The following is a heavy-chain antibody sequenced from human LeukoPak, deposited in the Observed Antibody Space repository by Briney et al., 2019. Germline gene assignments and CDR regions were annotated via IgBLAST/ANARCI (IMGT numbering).Heavy chain of an antibody. CDR1: GFTFSSYA. Sequence: GGSLRLSCAASGFTFSSYAMHWVRQAPGKGLEWVAVISYDGSNKYYADSVKGRFTISRANSKNTLYLHMNSLRAEDTAVYYCARDGVYYYGSGRYLDYWGQGTLVTVSS. CDR3: ARDGVYYYGSGRYLDY. D-gene: IGHD3-10*01. CDR2: ISYDGSNK. V-gene: IGHV3-30*04. J-gene: IGHJ4*02.